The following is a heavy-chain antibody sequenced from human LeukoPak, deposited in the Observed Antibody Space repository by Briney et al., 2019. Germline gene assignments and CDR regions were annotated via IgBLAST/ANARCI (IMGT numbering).Heavy chain of an antibody. CDR3: ATSIAVAANGFDY. CDR1: GYTLTELS. J-gene: IGHJ4*02. Sequence: ASVKVSCKVSGYTLTELSMHWVRRAPGKGLEWMGGFDPEDGEIIYAQKFQGRVTMTEDTSTDTAYMELSSLRSEGTAVYYCATSIAVAANGFDYWGQGTQVTVSS. V-gene: IGHV1-24*01. D-gene: IGHD6-19*01. CDR2: FDPEDGEI.